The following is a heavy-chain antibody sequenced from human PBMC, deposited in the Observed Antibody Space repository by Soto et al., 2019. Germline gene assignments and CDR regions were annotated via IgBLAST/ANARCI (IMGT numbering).Heavy chain of an antibody. CDR3: APSYGSGYRALDF. V-gene: IGHV1-69*04. CDR1: GDTFNFYS. CDR2: VNPILSMS. D-gene: IGHD3-10*01. Sequence: QVQLVQSGAEVKRPGSSVKVSCKASGDTFNFYSINWVRQAPGLGLEWMGRVNPILSMSNYAQRFQGRVTMTADKSTSTGYMELSGLRSEDTAIYYWAPSYGSGYRALDFWGQGALVTVSS. J-gene: IGHJ4*02.